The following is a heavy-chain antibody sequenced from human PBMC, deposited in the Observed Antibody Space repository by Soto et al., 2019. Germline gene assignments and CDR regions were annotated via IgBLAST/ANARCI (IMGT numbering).Heavy chain of an antibody. D-gene: IGHD4-17*01. J-gene: IGHJ3*02. Sequence: EVQLLESGGGLVQPGGSLRLSCAASGFIFSSYAMSWVRQAPGKGLEWVSLISGSGGIRHYADSVKGRFTISRDNSKNTMYLHMNSLTAEDSAVYYCANVVGYGGIRDDAFDIWGQGTMVTVSS. CDR2: ISGSGGIR. CDR1: GFIFSSYA. V-gene: IGHV3-23*01. CDR3: ANVVGYGGIRDDAFDI.